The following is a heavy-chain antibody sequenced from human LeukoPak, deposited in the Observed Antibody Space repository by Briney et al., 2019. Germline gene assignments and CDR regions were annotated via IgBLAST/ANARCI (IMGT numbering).Heavy chain of an antibody. D-gene: IGHD2-15*01. J-gene: IGHJ3*02. V-gene: IGHV6-1*01. CDR3: AKGGGAFDI. CDR2: TYYRSKWYN. CDR1: GDSVSSNSAG. Sequence: SQTLSLTCALSGDSVSSNSAGWNWIRRSPSRGLEWLGRTYYRSKWYNDYAVSVRSRITINPDTSKNQFSLQLNSVTPEDTAVYYCAKGGGAFDIWGQGTMVTVSS.